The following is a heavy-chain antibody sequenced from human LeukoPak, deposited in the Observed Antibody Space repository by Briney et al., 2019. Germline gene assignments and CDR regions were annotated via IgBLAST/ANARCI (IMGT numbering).Heavy chain of an antibody. CDR2: INPNSGGT. V-gene: IGHV1-2*06. D-gene: IGHD3-10*01. CDR3: ATHTPITMVRGVMIS. CDR1: GYTFTGYY. J-gene: IGHJ4*02. Sequence: ASVKVSCKASGYTFTGYYMHWVRQAPGQGLEWMGRINPNSGGTSYAQKFQGRVTMTRDTSISTAYMELSRLRSDDTAVYYCATHTPITMVRGVMISWGQGTLVTVSS.